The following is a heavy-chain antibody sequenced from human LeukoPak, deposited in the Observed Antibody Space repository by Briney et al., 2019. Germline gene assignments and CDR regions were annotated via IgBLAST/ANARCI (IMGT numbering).Heavy chain of an antibody. CDR2: ISSSSSYI. CDR1: GFTFSSYS. V-gene: IGHV3-21*01. J-gene: IGHJ3*02. CDR3: ARDAPGDYDILTGYYLPDAFDI. Sequence: GGSLRLSCAASGFTFSSYSMNWVRQAPGKGLEWVSSISSSSSYIYYADSVKGRFTISRDNAKNSLYLQMNSLRAEDTAVYYCARDAPGDYDILTGYYLPDAFDIWGQGTMVTVSS. D-gene: IGHD3-9*01.